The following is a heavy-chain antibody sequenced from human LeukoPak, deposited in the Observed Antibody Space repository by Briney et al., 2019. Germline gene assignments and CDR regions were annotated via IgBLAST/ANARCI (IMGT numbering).Heavy chain of an antibody. CDR3: AREVKQHPDYYFDY. D-gene: IGHD6-13*01. CDR2: ISSSGST. CDR1: GGSINNYY. J-gene: IGHJ4*02. V-gene: IGHV4-59*01. Sequence: SETLSLTCTVSGGSINNYYWSWIRQPPGKGLEWIGYISSSGSTNYNPSLKSRVTISVDTSKNQFSLKMSSVTTADTAVYYCAREVKQHPDYYFDYWGQGTLATVSS.